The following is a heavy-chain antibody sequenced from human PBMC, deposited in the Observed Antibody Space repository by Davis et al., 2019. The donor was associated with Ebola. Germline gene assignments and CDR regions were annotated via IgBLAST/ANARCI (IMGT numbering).Heavy chain of an antibody. CDR3: ARDLLYDY. CDR1: GGSISSYF. J-gene: IGHJ4*02. V-gene: IGHV4-59*01. CDR2: IYYSGAT. Sequence: PSETLSLTCTVSGGSISSYFWSWIRQPPGKGLEWIGYIYYSGATNYNPSLNSRVTMSVDTSRNQFSLNLTSVTAADTAVYYCARDLLYDYWGQGTLVTVSS. D-gene: IGHD2/OR15-2a*01.